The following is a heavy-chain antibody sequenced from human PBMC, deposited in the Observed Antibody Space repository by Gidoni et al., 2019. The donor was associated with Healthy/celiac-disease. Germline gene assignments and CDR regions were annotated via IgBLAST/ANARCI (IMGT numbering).Heavy chain of an antibody. J-gene: IGHJ4*02. CDR2: IKQDGSEK. D-gene: IGHD3-3*01. CDR1: GFTFCSFW. Sequence: EGQVVESGGGLVQPGWSLRLSCAASGFTFCSFWMSWVRPAPGKGLEGVANIKQDGSEKDYVDSVKGRFTISRDNAKNSLYLQMNSLRAEDTAVYYCARGGYDSPFDYWGQGTLVTVSS. CDR3: ARGGYDSPFDY. V-gene: IGHV3-7*03.